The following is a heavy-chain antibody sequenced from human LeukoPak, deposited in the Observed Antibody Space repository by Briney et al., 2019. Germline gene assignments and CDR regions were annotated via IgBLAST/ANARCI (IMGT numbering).Heavy chain of an antibody. CDR1: GLTFDDYA. Sequence: GGSLRLSCAASGLTFDDYAMHWVRQAPGKGLEWVSGISWNSATIDYADSVKGRFPISRDNSKNYLYLQMNSLRAEDTAFYYCAKAVSSGTGTYYFDYWGQGTLVTVSS. D-gene: IGHD6-19*01. J-gene: IGHJ4*02. CDR3: AKAVSSGTGTYYFDY. CDR2: ISWNSATI. V-gene: IGHV3-9*01.